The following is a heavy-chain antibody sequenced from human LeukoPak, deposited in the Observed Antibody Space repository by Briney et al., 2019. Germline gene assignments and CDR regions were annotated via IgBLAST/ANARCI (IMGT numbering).Heavy chain of an antibody. V-gene: IGHV4-39*01. Sequence: PSETLFLTCTVSGVSISSSSYYWGWIRQPPGKGLEWIGSIYYSGSTYYNPSLKSRVTISVDTSKNQFSLKLSSVTATDTAVYYCARHSYYYDSSGYWRVDAFDIWGQGTMVTVSS. J-gene: IGHJ3*02. D-gene: IGHD3-22*01. CDR1: GVSISSSSYY. CDR2: IYYSGST. CDR3: ARHSYYYDSSGYWRVDAFDI.